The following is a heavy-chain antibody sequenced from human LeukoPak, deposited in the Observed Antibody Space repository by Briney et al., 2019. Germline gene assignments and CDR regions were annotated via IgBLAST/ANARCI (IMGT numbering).Heavy chain of an antibody. CDR3: ARDLGLVGATLTSFDY. J-gene: IGHJ4*02. CDR2: INPNSGGT. Sequence: ASVKVSCKASGYTFTGYYMHWVRQAPGQGLEWMGWINPNSGGTNYAQKFQGRVTMTRDTSISTAYMELSRLRSDDTAEYYCARDLGLVGATLTSFDYWGQGTLVTVSS. CDR1: GYTFTGYY. V-gene: IGHV1-2*02. D-gene: IGHD1-26*01.